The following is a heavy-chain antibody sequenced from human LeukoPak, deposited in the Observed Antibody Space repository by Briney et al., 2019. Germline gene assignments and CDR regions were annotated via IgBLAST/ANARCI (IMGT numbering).Heavy chain of an antibody. Sequence: GGSLRLSCAASGFTFKSFVMGWVRQAPGRGLEWVSYISERSGHIYHTDSVEGRFTTSRDNANDSVYLQMNNLRVEDTAIYFCVRFDGGFDSWGQGALVTVSS. D-gene: IGHD3-9*01. J-gene: IGHJ4*02. CDR1: GFTFKSFV. CDR3: VRFDGGFDS. CDR2: ISERSGHI. V-gene: IGHV3-21*05.